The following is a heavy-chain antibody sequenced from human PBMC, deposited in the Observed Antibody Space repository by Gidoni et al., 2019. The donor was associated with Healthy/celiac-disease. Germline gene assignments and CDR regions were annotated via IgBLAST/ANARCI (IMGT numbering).Heavy chain of an antibody. CDR3: ARDYYYGSGSYLDY. D-gene: IGHD3-10*01. CDR1: GFTVSSNY. CDR2: IYSGGST. J-gene: IGHJ4*02. Sequence: EVQLVESGGGLIQPGGSLRLSCAASGFTVSSNYMSWVRQAPGKGLEWVSVIYSGGSTYYADSVKGRFTISRDNSKNTLYLQMNSLRAEDTAVYYCARDYYYGSGSYLDYWGQGTLVTVSS. V-gene: IGHV3-53*01.